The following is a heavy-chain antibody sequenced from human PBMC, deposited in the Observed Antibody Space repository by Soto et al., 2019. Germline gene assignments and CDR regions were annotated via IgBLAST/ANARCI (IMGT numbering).Heavy chain of an antibody. D-gene: IGHD5-12*01. CDR1: GGPISSYY. Sequence: PSETLSLTCTVSGGPISSYYWSWIRQPPGKGLEWIGYIYYSGSTNYNPSLKSRVTISVDTSKNQFSLKLSSVTAADTAVYYCARDLGVVATINYYYYYGMDVWGQGTTVTVSS. V-gene: IGHV4-59*01. CDR2: IYYSGST. J-gene: IGHJ6*02. CDR3: ARDLGVVATINYYYYYGMDV.